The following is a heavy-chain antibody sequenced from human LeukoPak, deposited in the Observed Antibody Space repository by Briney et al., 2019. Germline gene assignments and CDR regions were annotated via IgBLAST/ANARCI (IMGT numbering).Heavy chain of an antibody. CDR2: ISSSSSYI. D-gene: IGHD4-23*01. Sequence: GGSLRLSCAASGFTFSSYSMNWVRQAPGKGLEWVSSISSSSSYIYYADSVKGRFTISRDNAKNSLYLQMNSLRAEDTAVYYCARAGNSLPMDAFDIWGQGTMVTVSS. CDR1: GFTFSSYS. V-gene: IGHV3-21*01. J-gene: IGHJ3*02. CDR3: ARAGNSLPMDAFDI.